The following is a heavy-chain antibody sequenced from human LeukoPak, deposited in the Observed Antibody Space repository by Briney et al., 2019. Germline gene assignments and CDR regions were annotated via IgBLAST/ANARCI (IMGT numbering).Heavy chain of an antibody. V-gene: IGHV3-48*03. CDR2: IRTGGSSI. CDR1: GFTFSNYE. Sequence: GGSLRLSCAASGFTFSNYEMNWVRHAPGKGLEWGSYIRTGGSSIYYADSVRGRFTISRDDAKNSVFLQMTSLRAEDTAVYYCARDKGSDGIDLWGQGTLVIVSS. D-gene: IGHD1-26*01. J-gene: IGHJ5*02. CDR3: ARDKGSDGIDL.